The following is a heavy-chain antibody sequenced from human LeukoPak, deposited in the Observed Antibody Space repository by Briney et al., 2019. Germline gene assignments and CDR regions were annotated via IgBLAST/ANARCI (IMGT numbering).Heavy chain of an antibody. D-gene: IGHD4-17*01. CDR3: ARAGTPTVSHYFDY. Sequence: ASVKVSFKASGYTFTDYYIHWVRQAPGQGLEWMGWVSPNSGATTYARKCQGRVTMTRDTSITSAYMELSRLTSDDTAVYYCARAGTPTVSHYFDYWGQGTLVTVSS. J-gene: IGHJ4*02. V-gene: IGHV1-2*02. CDR1: GYTFTDYY. CDR2: VSPNSGAT.